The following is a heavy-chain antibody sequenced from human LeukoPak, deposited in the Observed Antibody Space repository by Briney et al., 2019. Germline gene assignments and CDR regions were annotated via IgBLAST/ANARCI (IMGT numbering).Heavy chain of an antibody. J-gene: IGHJ6*02. V-gene: IGHV3-30*18. D-gene: IGHD2-2*02. CDR1: GFTFSSYG. CDR2: ISYDGSNK. Sequence: GALGLSCAASGFTFSSYGMHWVRQAPGKGLEWVAVISYDGSNKYYADSVKGRFTISRDNSKNTLYLQMNSLRAEDTAVYYCANSPGYCSSTSCYSGMDVWGQGTTVTVSS. CDR3: ANSPGYCSSTSCYSGMDV.